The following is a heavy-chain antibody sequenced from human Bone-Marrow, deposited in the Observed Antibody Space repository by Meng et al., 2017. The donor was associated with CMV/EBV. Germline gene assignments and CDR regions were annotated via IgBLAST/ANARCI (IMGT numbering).Heavy chain of an antibody. J-gene: IGHJ6*01. CDR2: IKSKTDGGTT. CDR3: STGGYSSGWDG. Sequence: GGSLRLSCAASGFTFSNAWMSWVRQAPGKGLEWVGRIKSKTDGGTTDYAAPVKGRFTISRDDSKNTLSLQMNSLKTEDTAVYFCSTGGYSSGWDGWGQGARVNGAS. D-gene: IGHD6-19*01. V-gene: IGHV3-15*05. CDR1: GFTFSNAW.